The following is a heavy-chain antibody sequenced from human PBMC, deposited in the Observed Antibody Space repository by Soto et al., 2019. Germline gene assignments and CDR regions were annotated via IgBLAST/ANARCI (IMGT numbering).Heavy chain of an antibody. CDR3: AKTYCGGDCYPDYYYGMDV. J-gene: IGHJ6*02. D-gene: IGHD2-21*02. Sequence: ASVKVSCKASGYTVTSYYMHWVRQAPGQGLEWMGIINPSGGSTSYAQKFQGRVTMTRDTSTSTVYMELSSLRSEDTAVYYCAKTYCGGDCYPDYYYGMDVWGQGTTVTVSS. V-gene: IGHV1-46*03. CDR2: INPSGGST. CDR1: GYTVTSYY.